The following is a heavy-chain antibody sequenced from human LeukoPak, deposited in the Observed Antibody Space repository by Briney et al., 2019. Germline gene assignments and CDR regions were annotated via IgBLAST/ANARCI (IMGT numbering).Heavy chain of an antibody. V-gene: IGHV3-30-3*01. J-gene: IGHJ3*02. D-gene: IGHD3-10*01. CDR1: GFTFSSYA. Sequence: GGSLRLSCAASGFTFSSYAMHWVRQAPGKGLEWVAVISYDGSNKYYADSVKGRFTISRDNSKNTLYLQMNSLRAEDTAVYYCARDGRTMVRGDDAFDIWGQGTMVTVSS. CDR2: ISYDGSNK. CDR3: ARDGRTMVRGDDAFDI.